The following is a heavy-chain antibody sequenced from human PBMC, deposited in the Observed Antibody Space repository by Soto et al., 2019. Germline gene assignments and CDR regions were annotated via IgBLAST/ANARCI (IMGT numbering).Heavy chain of an antibody. CDR3: ARWDDYIWASIEGIFDY. V-gene: IGHV3-23*01. CDR1: GFTFSSYA. D-gene: IGHD3-16*01. CDR2: ISGSGGST. Sequence: GGSLRLSCAASGFTFSSYAMSWVRQAPGKGLEWVSAISGSGGSTYYADSVKGRFTISRDNSKNTLYLQMNSLRAEDTAVYYCARWDDYIWASIEGIFDYWGQGTLVTVSS. J-gene: IGHJ4*02.